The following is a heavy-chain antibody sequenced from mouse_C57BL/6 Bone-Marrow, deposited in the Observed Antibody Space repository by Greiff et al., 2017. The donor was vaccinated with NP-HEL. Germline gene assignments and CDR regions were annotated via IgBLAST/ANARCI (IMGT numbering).Heavy chain of an antibody. V-gene: IGHV1-81*01. CDR2: IYPRSGNT. Sequence: VKLQESGAELARPGASVKLSCKASGYTFTSYGISWVKQRTGQGLEWIGEIYPRSGNTYYNEKFKGKATLTADKSSSTAYMELRSLTSEDSAVYFCARGGHGSSYPDYWGQGTTLTVSS. CDR1: GYTFTSYG. CDR3: ARGGHGSSYPDY. J-gene: IGHJ2*01. D-gene: IGHD1-1*01.